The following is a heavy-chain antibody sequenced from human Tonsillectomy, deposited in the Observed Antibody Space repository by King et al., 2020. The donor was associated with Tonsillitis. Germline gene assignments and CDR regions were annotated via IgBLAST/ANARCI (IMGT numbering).Heavy chain of an antibody. CDR2: IYSGGSST. V-gene: IGHV3-23*03. D-gene: IGHD6-19*01. CDR1: GFTFSSYA. Sequence: VQLVESGGGLVQPGGSLRLSCAASGFTFSSYAMSWVRQAPGKGLEWVSVIYSGGSSTHYADSVKGRFTISRDNSKNTLYLQMNSLRAEDTAVYYCAKDLAAGIAVAVDAFDIWGRGTMVTVSS. CDR3: AKDLAAGIAVAVDAFDI. J-gene: IGHJ3*02.